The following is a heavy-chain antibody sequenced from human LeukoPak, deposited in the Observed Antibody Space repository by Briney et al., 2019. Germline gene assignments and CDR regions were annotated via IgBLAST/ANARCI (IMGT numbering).Heavy chain of an antibody. J-gene: IGHJ4*02. V-gene: IGHV4-38-2*02. D-gene: IGHD6-19*01. Sequence: SETLSLTCTVSGYSISSGYYWGWIRQPPGKGLEWIGSIYHSGSTYYNPSLKSRVTISVDTSKNQFSLKLSSVTAADTAVYYCARDVYSSGLDYFDYWGQGTLVTVSS. CDR2: IYHSGST. CDR1: GYSISSGYY. CDR3: ARDVYSSGLDYFDY.